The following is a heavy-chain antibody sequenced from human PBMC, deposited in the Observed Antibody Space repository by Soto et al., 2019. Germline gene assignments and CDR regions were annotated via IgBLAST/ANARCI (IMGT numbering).Heavy chain of an antibody. CDR2: MNANSGNT. V-gene: IGHV1-8*02. D-gene: IGHD3-10*01. CDR3: ARGRGLTNDYYYGMDV. J-gene: IGHJ6*02. CDR1: GYSFTSYG. Sequence: ASAKGSCKASGYSFTSYGISWVRQAPRQGLEWMGWMNANSGNTPYTQKLQGRVIMTRNTSISTAYMELSSLRSEDTAVYYCARGRGLTNDYYYGMDVWGQGTTVTVSS.